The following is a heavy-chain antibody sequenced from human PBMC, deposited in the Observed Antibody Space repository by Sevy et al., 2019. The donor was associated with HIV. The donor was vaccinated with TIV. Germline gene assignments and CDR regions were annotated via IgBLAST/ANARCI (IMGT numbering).Heavy chain of an antibody. CDR1: GFTFSSYN. V-gene: IGHV3-21*01. CDR2: ITGDSSYM. J-gene: IGHJ4*02. D-gene: IGHD3-22*01. Sequence: GGSLRLSCAASGFTFSSYNMNWVRQAPGKGLEWISSITGDSSYMYDADSVKGRFTISRDNAKNSLYLNMNGLRAEDTAVDYCARDRPTLNYHASSGYNYYFDSWGQGTLVTVSS. CDR3: ARDRPTLNYHASSGYNYYFDS.